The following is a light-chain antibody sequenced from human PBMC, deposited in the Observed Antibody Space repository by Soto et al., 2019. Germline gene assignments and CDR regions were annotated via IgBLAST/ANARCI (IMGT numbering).Light chain of an antibody. Sequence: QSALTQPISVSGSPGQSITISCTGNSNDIGSYDYVCWYQQHPGKAPRLMIYEVSKRPSGVPDRFSGSKSGNTASLTVSGLQAEDEADYYCSSYAGSRYVFGTGTKLTVL. CDR1: SNDIGSYDY. V-gene: IGLV2-8*01. J-gene: IGLJ1*01. CDR3: SSYAGSRYV. CDR2: EVS.